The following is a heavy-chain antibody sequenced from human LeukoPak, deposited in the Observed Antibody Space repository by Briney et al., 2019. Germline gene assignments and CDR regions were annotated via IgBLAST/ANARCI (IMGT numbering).Heavy chain of an antibody. CDR3: ARALYDSSGYYFDY. CDR2: ISWNSGSI. D-gene: IGHD3-22*01. V-gene: IGHV3-9*01. CDR1: GFTFDDYA. Sequence: PGRSLRLSCAASGFTFDDYAMHWVRQAPGKGLEWVSGISWNSGSIGYADSVKGRFTISRDNAKNSLYLQMNSLRAEDTAVYHCARALYDSSGYYFDYWGQGTLVTVSS. J-gene: IGHJ4*02.